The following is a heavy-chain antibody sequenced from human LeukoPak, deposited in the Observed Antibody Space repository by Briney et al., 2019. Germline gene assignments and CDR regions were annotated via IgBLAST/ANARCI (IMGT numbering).Heavy chain of an antibody. J-gene: IGHJ6*03. D-gene: IGHD1-26*01. CDR1: GFSFSTYN. CDR2: ITSSSSYI. CDR3: ARDPYSGNYGDYYYYYMDV. Sequence: GESLRLSCAASGFSFSTYNMNWVRQAPGKGLEWVSSITSSSSYIYYADSVKGRFTISRDNAKTSLYLQMNSLRDEDTAVYYCARDPYSGNYGDYYYYYMDVWGEGTTVTISS. V-gene: IGHV3-21*01.